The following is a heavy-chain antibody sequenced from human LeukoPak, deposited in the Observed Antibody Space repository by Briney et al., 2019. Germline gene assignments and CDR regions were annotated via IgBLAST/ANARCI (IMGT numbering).Heavy chain of an antibody. J-gene: IGHJ4*02. CDR3: AISMVRGVISEFDY. CDR2: ISDSGGST. D-gene: IGHD3-10*01. CDR1: ALTFRNYA. V-gene: IGHV3-23*01. Sequence: GGSLRLSCAASALTFRNYAMSWVRQAPGKGLEWVSTISDSGGSTYNADSVKGRFTISRDNSKNTLYLQMNSLRAEDTAVYYCAISMVRGVISEFDYWGQGTLVTVSS.